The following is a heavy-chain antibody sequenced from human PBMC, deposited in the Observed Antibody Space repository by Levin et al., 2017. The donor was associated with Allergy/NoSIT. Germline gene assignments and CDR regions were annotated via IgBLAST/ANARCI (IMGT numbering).Heavy chain of an antibody. CDR3: ARGSHYGSPPTEFDP. J-gene: IGHJ5*02. CDR2: TWYDGSHK. CDR1: GFTFNTYG. D-gene: IGHD1-1*01. Sequence: GGSLRLSCAASGFTFNTYGMHWVRQAPGKGLEWVATTWYDGSHKYYADSVKGRFTISRDNSKNTLYLQMNSLRTEDTAVYDCARGSHYGSPPTEFDPWGQGTLVTVSS. V-gene: IGHV3-33*01.